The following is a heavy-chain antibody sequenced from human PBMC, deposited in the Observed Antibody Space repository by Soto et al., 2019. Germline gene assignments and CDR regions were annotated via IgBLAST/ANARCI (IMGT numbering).Heavy chain of an antibody. V-gene: IGHV4-38-2*02. CDR2: IYHSGST. CDR1: GYSISSGYY. Sequence: SETLSLTCAVSGYSISSGYYWGWIRQPPGKGLEWIGSIYHSGSTYYNPSLKSRVTISVDTSKNQFSLKLSSVTAADTAVYYCARDPQYYGMDVWGQGTTVTVSS. J-gene: IGHJ6*02. CDR3: ARDPQYYGMDV.